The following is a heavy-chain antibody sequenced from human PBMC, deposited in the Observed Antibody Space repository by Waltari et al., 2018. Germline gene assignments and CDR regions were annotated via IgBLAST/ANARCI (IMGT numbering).Heavy chain of an antibody. J-gene: IGHJ4*02. D-gene: IGHD4-17*01. Sequence: EVQLLESGGGSVQPGGSLRLSCAASGFTFITYAMTWVRQAPGKGLEWVSLLYSDGTTYYADSVKGRFSVSRDNSKNTLYLQRNSLRVEDTAIYYCANRGLDYGDQGKDYWGQGTLVTVSS. CDR1: GFTFITYA. CDR2: LYSDGTT. V-gene: IGHV3-23*03. CDR3: ANRGLDYGDQGKDY.